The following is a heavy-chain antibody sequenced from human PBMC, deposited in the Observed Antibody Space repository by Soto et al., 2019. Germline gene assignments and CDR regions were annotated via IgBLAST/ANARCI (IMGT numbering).Heavy chain of an antibody. J-gene: IGHJ4*02. D-gene: IGHD5-12*01. V-gene: IGHV4-59*08. Sequence: PSETLSLTCTVSGGSISSYYWSWIRQPPGKGLEWIGYIYYTGSTNCNPSLKSRVTISVDTSKNQFSLSLTSVTAADTAVYYCARHSGGYNGFDFSYWGQGALVTVSS. CDR2: IYYTGST. CDR3: ARHSGGYNGFDFSY. CDR1: GGSISSYY.